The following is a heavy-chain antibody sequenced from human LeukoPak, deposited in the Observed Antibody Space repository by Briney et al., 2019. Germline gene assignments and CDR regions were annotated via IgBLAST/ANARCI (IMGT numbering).Heavy chain of an antibody. CDR1: GYSFADYY. CDR2: IKPNSGDT. CDR3: ASTAMVSGYRY. J-gene: IGHJ4*02. V-gene: IGHV1-2*02. D-gene: IGHD5-18*01. Sequence: ASVKVSCKASGYSFADYYMHWVRQAPGQGLEWMGWIKPNSGDTRSAQKFQGRVTMTRDTSISTAYMELSRLRSDDTAVYYCASTAMVSGYRYWGQGTLVTVSS.